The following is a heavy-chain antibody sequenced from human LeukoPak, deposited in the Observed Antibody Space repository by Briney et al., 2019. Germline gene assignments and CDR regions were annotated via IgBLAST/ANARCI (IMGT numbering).Heavy chain of an antibody. J-gene: IGHJ4*02. D-gene: IGHD5-12*01. V-gene: IGHV4-38-2*02. Sequence: SETLSLTCTVSGYSISSGYYWGWIRQPPGKGLEWIGSIYHSGSTYYNPSLKSRVTISVDTSKNQFSLKLSSVTAADTAVYYCARDGYSGSDALWGQGTLVTASS. CDR2: IYHSGST. CDR3: ARDGYSGSDAL. CDR1: GYSISSGYY.